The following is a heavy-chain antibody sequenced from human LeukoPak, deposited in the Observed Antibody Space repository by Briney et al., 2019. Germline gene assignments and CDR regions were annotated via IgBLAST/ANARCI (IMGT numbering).Heavy chain of an antibody. Sequence: ASVKVSCKASGYTFTDYYIHWVRQAPGQGLEWMGWINPHSGDTIYAQKFQGRVTMTRDTSISTAYMELSRLRSDDTAVFYCARVWLSPYFFDYWGQGTLVTVSS. J-gene: IGHJ4*02. D-gene: IGHD3-22*01. CDR2: INPHSGDT. CDR3: ARVWLSPYFFDY. V-gene: IGHV1-2*02. CDR1: GYTFTDYY.